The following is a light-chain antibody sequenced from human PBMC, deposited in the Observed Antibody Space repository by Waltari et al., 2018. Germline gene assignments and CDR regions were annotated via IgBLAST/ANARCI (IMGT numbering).Light chain of an antibody. CDR1: SSDVGGYNY. CDR2: EVS. CDR3: SSYAGSNNLGV. V-gene: IGLV2-8*01. J-gene: IGLJ1*01. Sequence: QSALTQPPSASVSPGQSVTISCPGTSSDVGGYNYVSRYQQHPGKAPKRMIYEVSKRPAGVPDRFSGSKSGNTASLTVSGLQAEDEADYYCSSYAGSNNLGVFGTGTKVTVL.